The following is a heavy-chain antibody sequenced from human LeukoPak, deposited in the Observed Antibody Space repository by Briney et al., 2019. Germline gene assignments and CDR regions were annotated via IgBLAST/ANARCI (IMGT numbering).Heavy chain of an antibody. CDR2: IIPIFGIS. Sequence: SVKVSCKASGGTFSSYAISWVRQAPGQGLEWMGRIIPIFGISNYAQKFQGRVTITADKSTSTAYMELSSLRSEDTAVYYCVHIVVVPAAIGDYYYYGMDVWGQGTTVTVSS. CDR3: VHIVVVPAAIGDYYYYGMDV. CDR1: GGTFSSYA. D-gene: IGHD2-2*01. J-gene: IGHJ6*02. V-gene: IGHV1-69*04.